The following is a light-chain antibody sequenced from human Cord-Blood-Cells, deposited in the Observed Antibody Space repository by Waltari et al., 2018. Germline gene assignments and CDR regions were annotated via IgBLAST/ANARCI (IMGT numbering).Light chain of an antibody. J-gene: IGLJ2*01. CDR3: QSYDSSLSGSV. CDR1: SSNLGAGYD. CDR2: GNS. V-gene: IGLV1-40*01. Sequence: QSVLTQPPSVSGAPGPRVTISCPGSSSNLGAGYDVPWYQQLPGTAPKLLIYGNSNRPSGVPDRFSGSKSGTSASLAITGLQAEDEADYYCQSYDSSLSGSVFGGGTKLTVL.